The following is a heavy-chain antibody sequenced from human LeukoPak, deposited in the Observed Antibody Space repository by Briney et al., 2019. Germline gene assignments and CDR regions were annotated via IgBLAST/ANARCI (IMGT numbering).Heavy chain of an antibody. CDR2: INPNSGAT. V-gene: IGHV1-2*02. D-gene: IGHD3-22*01. CDR1: GYTFTGY. CDR3: ARAFDNRGYDARIFDY. Sequence: ASVKVSCKASGYTFTGYMHWVRQAPGQGLEWMGWINPNSGATSYAQKFQGRVTMTRDTSISTTYMELSRVRSDDTAVYYCARAFDNRGYDARIFDYWGQGTLVTVSS. J-gene: IGHJ4*02.